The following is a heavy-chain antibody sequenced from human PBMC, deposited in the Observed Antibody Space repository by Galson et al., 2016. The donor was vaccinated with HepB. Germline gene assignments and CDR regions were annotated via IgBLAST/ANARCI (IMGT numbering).Heavy chain of an antibody. D-gene: IGHD6-19*01. CDR2: ISWNSGSI. J-gene: IGHJ4*02. CDR1: GFIFKDYA. Sequence: SLRLSCAASGFIFKDYAMHWVRQAPGKGLEWVSSISWNSGSIGYADSVKGRFTISRERSTNTMYLQMNSLRTDDTAVYYCARFTQEWLDRVYYFDYWGQGTLVTVSS. V-gene: IGHV3-9*01. CDR3: ARFTQEWLDRVYYFDY.